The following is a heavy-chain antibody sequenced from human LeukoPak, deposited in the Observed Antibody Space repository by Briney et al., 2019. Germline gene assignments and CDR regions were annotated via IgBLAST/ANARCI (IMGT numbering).Heavy chain of an antibody. CDR1: GFTFDDYG. J-gene: IGHJ6*03. Sequence: QPGRSLRLSCAASGFTFDDYGMYWVRQAPGKGLEWVSGINWNSGSIAYADFVKGRFTISRDNAKNSLYLQMNSLRAEDTALYYCAKGGGSGGYDFFMDVWGRGTTVTVSS. V-gene: IGHV3-9*01. CDR3: AKGGGSGGYDFFMDV. CDR2: INWNSGSI. D-gene: IGHD5-12*01.